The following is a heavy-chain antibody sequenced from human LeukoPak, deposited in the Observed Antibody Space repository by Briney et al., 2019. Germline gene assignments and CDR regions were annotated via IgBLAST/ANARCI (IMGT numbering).Heavy chain of an antibody. CDR1: GFTFSSYG. J-gene: IGHJ4*02. D-gene: IGHD4-17*01. V-gene: IGHV3-33*06. CDR2: IWYGGSNK. Sequence: PGRSLRLSCAASGFTFSSYGMHWVRQAPGKGLEWVAVIWYGGSNKYYADSVKGRFTISRDNSKNTLYLQMNSLRAEDTAVYYCAKFLYSRSTVTTMPFDYWGQGTLVTVSS. CDR3: AKFLYSRSTVTTMPFDY.